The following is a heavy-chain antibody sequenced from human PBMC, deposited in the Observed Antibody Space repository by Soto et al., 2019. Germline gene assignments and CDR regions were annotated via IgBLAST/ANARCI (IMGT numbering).Heavy chain of an antibody. CDR2: ILADYKT. J-gene: IGHJ4*02. Sequence: GGSLNPSSAPPRYPFPDHPMSSVREAPGKVLESISTILADYKTYYTDSVRGRFTISRDNSKNTLYLEMNSLRAEDTAVYYWARRTNAYFAYWGQGALVTVPS. CDR1: RYPFPDHP. V-gene: IGHV3-23*01. CDR3: ARRTNAYFAY.